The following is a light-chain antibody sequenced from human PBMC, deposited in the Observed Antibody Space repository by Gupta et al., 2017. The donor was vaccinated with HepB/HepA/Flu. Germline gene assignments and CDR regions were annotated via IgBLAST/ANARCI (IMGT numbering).Light chain of an antibody. V-gene: IGKV1-39*01. CDR2: AES. CDR1: QRISSY. J-gene: IGKJ3*01. Sequence: DMQMTQSPSSLSASVGDRVTIPCRARQRISSYLNWYQQKPGKAPKLLIYAESSWQRGVETRFCGSGFGKHVALTSIRRQQEDFASYYSHQSDSNLLFTFGHGTKVDIK. CDR3: HQSDSNLLFT.